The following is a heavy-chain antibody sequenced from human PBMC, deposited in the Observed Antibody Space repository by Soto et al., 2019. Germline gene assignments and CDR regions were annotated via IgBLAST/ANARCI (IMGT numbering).Heavy chain of an antibody. D-gene: IGHD3-22*01. J-gene: IGHJ4*02. V-gene: IGHV3-49*03. CDR3: TRERVVITMDPVEYYFDY. CDR2: IRSKAYGGTT. CDR1: GFTFGDYA. Sequence: GGSLRLSCTASGFTFGDYAMSWFRQAPGKGLEWVGFIRSKAYGGTTEYAASVKGRFTISRDDSKSIAYLQMNSLKTEDTAVYYCTRERVVITMDPVEYYFDYWGQG.